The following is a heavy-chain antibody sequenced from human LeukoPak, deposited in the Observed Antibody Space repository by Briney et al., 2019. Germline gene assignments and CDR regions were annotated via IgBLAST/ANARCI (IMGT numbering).Heavy chain of an antibody. V-gene: IGHV1-18*01. J-gene: IGHJ6*02. CDR3: ARNPFIVVVTAIQPHLEGYSYYGMDV. Sequence: ASVKVTCKASGYTFTSYGISWVRHPPGQGLERMGWISAYNGNTNYAQKLQSRVTMTTATSTSTAYMEMRCLRSADTAVYYCARNPFIVVVTAIQPHLEGYSYYGMDVWGQGTTVTVSS. CDR2: ISAYNGNT. D-gene: IGHD2-21*02. CDR1: GYTFTSYG.